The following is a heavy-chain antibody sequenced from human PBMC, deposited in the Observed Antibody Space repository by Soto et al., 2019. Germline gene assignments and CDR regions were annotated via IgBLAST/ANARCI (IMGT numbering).Heavy chain of an antibody. V-gene: IGHV3-21*01. J-gene: IGHJ6*03. CDR1: GFTFSSYS. Sequence: EVQLVESGGGLVKPGGSLRLSCAASGFTFSSYSMNWVRQAPGKGLEWVSSISSSSSYIYYADSVKGRFTISRDNAKNSLYLQMNSLRAEDTAVYYCARDYIVVVPAAMGLYYMDVWGKGTTVTVSS. D-gene: IGHD2-2*01. CDR2: ISSSSSYI. CDR3: ARDYIVVVPAAMGLYYMDV.